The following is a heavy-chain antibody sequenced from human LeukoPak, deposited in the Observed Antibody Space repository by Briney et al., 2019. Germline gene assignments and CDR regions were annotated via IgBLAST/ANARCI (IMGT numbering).Heavy chain of an antibody. Sequence: ASVKVSCKASGYTFTSLDINWVRHATGQGLEWVGWMNPNSGNTGCAQKFQGRVTMTRDTSTRTAYMELSSLRSEDTAVYYCARVNGDPDYWGQGTLVTVSS. CDR1: GYTFTSLD. V-gene: IGHV1-8*01. D-gene: IGHD4-17*01. CDR3: ARVNGDPDY. CDR2: MNPNSGNT. J-gene: IGHJ4*02.